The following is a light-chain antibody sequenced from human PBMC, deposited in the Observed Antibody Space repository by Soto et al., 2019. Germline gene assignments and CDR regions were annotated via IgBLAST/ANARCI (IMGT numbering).Light chain of an antibody. Sequence: SYELTQPPSVSVAPEKTARLTCGGDNIGSKRVHWYRQKPGQAPVLVIYYDSDRPSGIPERFSGSNSGNTATLTINRVEAGDEADYYGQVWDITTDHYVFGTGTKVTVL. CDR1: NIGSKR. J-gene: IGLJ1*01. CDR3: QVWDITTDHYV. CDR2: YDS. V-gene: IGLV3-21*04.